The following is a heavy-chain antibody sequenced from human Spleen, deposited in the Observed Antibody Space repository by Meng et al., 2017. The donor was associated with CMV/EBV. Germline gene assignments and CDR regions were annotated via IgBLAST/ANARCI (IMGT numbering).Heavy chain of an antibody. V-gene: IGHV6-1*01. CDR2: TYYRSKWDN. J-gene: IGHJ4*02. D-gene: IGHD3-3*01. CDR3: ARVQRDFWSGYLAI. Sequence: GLVQPSQTRALTRPSPGDTVSSNCAAWNWIRQSPSRGLEWLGRTYYRSKWDNDYAVSVKSRITINPDTSKNQFSLQLNSVTPEDTAVYYCARVQRDFWSGYLAIWGQGTLVTVSS. CDR1: GDTVSSNCAA.